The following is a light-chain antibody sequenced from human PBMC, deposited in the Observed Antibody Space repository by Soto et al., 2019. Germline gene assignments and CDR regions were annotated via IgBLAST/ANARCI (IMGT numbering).Light chain of an antibody. CDR1: NSNIGTNA. V-gene: IGLV1-44*01. J-gene: IGLJ3*02. Sequence: QSVLTQPPSASGTPGQRVTISCSGSNSNIGTNAVNWYQQIPGTAPKLLIYNNNHRPSGVPDRFSASKSGTSASLAISGLLSDDEANYFCAAWDDILNGHWVFGGGTKLTVL. CDR2: NNN. CDR3: AAWDDILNGHWV.